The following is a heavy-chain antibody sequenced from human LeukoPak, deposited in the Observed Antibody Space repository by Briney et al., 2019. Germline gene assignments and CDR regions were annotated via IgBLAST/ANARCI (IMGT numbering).Heavy chain of an antibody. D-gene: IGHD1-26*01. CDR2: ISTSGST. CDR3: AKRSRGSYYCLDY. Sequence: GGSLRLSCAASGFTFSSYVMSWVRQAPGKGLEWVSLISTSGSTYYTDSVKGRFTISRDNSKNTLYLQMNSLRAEDTAVYYCAKRSRGSYYCLDYWGQGTLVTVSS. CDR1: GFTFSSYV. V-gene: IGHV3-23*01. J-gene: IGHJ4*02.